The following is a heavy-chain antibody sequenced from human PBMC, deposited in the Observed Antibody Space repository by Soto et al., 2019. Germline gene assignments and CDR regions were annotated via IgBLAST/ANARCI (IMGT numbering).Heavy chain of an antibody. V-gene: IGHV3-30*18. CDR3: AKDRRQLTALDM. D-gene: IGHD6-6*01. CDR1: GFSFSSYG. Sequence: GGSLRLSCAASGFSFSSYGMHWVRQAPGRGLEWVTVISNDGNRKYYGESVKGRFSVSRDNDKDTLYLQMNGLRPEDTGVYYCAKDRRQLTALDMWGQGTTVTVSS. CDR2: ISNDGNRK. J-gene: IGHJ3*02.